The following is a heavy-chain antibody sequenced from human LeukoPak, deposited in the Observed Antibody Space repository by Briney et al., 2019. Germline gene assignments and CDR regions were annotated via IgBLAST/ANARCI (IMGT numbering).Heavy chain of an antibody. CDR3: ARDRQGDGFAYFDF. CDR2: INPKSGAT. Sequence: ASVKVSCKASGYTFSDYLMHWVRQAPGQGLEWMGWINPKSGATRSAQKFQGRVTMTRVTSISTAYMDLTTLTSDDTAVYFCARDRQGDGFAYFDFWGQGTLATVSS. D-gene: IGHD5-24*01. J-gene: IGHJ4*02. V-gene: IGHV1-2*02. CDR1: GYTFSDYL.